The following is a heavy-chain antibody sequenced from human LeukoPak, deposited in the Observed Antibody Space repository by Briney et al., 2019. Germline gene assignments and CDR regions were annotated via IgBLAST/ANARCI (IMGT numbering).Heavy chain of an antibody. J-gene: IGHJ4*02. Sequence: GGSLRLSCAASGFTFSSYVMNWVRQAPGKGLEWVSCISSNGRTKYYADSVKGRFTISRDNAKNSLYLQINSLRAEDTAVYDCARSGADIVATIFDYWGQGTLVTASS. CDR1: GFTFSSYV. D-gene: IGHD5-12*01. CDR2: ISSNGRTK. V-gene: IGHV3-48*03. CDR3: ARSGADIVATIFDY.